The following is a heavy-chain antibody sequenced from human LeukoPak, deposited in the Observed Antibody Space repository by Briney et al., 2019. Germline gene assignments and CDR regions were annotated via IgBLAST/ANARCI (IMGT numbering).Heavy chain of an antibody. CDR2: INPNSGGT. J-gene: IGHJ4*02. V-gene: IGHV1-2*04. CDR3: ARYGRAYYDILTGYYHFDY. CDR1: EYTFTGYY. D-gene: IGHD3-9*01. Sequence: RASVKVSCKASEYTFTGYYIHWVRQAPGQGLEWMGWINPNSGGTYYAQKFQGWVTMTRDTSISTAYMELSRLRSDDTAVYYCARYGRAYYDILTGYYHFDYWGQGTLVTVSS.